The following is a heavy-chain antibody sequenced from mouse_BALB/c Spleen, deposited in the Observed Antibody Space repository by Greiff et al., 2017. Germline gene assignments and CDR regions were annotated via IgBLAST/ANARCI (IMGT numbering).Heavy chain of an antibody. J-gene: IGHJ1*01. CDR3: ARVYYGNSLRYFDV. V-gene: IGHV5-15*02. CDR2: ISNLAYSI. CDR1: GFTFSDYG. Sequence: EVQGVESGGGLVQPGGSRKLSCAASGFTFSDYGMAWVRQAPGKGPEWVAFISNLAYSIYYADTVTGRFTISRENAKNTLYLEMSSLRSEDTAMYYCARVYYGNSLRYFDVWGAGTTVTVSS. D-gene: IGHD2-1*01.